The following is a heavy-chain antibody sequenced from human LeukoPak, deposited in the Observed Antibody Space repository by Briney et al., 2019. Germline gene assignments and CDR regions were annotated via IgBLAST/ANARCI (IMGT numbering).Heavy chain of an antibody. CDR3: ARDPGYSSSWYYFDY. CDR2: IKQDGSEK. Sequence: GGSLRLSCAASGFTFSSYWMSWVRQAPGKGLEGVANIKQDGSEKYYVDSVKGRFTISRDNAKNSLYLQMNSLRAEDTAVYYCARDPGYSSSWYYFDYWPQGTLVTVSS. D-gene: IGHD6-13*01. CDR1: GFTFSSYW. V-gene: IGHV3-7*01. J-gene: IGHJ4*02.